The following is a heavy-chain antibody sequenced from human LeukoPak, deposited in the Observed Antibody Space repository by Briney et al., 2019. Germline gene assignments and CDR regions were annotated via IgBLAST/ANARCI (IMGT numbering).Heavy chain of an antibody. Sequence: ASVKVSCKASGGTFSSYAISWVRQAPGQGLEWMRGIIPIFGTANYAQKFQGRVTITADESTSTAYMELSSLRSEDTAVYYCARDYPHIAAAMRALDFDYWGQGTLVTVSS. CDR1: GGTFSSYA. D-gene: IGHD6-13*01. V-gene: IGHV1-69*13. CDR3: ARDYPHIAAAMRALDFDY. CDR2: IIPIFGTA. J-gene: IGHJ4*02.